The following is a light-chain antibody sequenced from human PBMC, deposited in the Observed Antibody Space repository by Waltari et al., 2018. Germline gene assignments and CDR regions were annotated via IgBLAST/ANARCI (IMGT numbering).Light chain of an antibody. CDR3: QQYQKSPWT. J-gene: IGKJ1*01. V-gene: IGKV1-5*03. CDR2: KAS. CDR1: QSLNNW. Sequence: DIQMTQSPSTLSASVGDRVTITCRASQSLNNWLAWFQQKPGKAPKVLIYKASILGNGVPSRFSGSVSGTEFTLTISSLQPDDFGSYYCQQYQKSPWTFGQGTKVEIK.